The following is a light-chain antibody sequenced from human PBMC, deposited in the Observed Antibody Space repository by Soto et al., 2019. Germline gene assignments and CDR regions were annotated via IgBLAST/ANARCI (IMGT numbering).Light chain of an antibody. V-gene: IGLV1-40*01. J-gene: IGLJ3*02. Sequence: QSVLTQPPSVSGAPGQRVTISCTGSSSNIGAGYDVHWYQQLPRRAPKLLIYANNIRPSGVPDRFSGSKSGPSASLAITGLQAEDEADYYCQSYDSSLSGSGVFGGGTKLTVL. CDR1: SSNIGAGYD. CDR2: ANN. CDR3: QSYDSSLSGSGV.